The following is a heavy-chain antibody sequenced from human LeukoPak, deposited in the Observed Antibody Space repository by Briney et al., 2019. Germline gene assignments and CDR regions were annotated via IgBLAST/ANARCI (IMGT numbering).Heavy chain of an antibody. D-gene: IGHD1-26*01. CDR2: ISSSSGTM. Sequence: GGFLRLSCAAFGFTFSDYYMGWIRQAPGKGLEWVSHISSSSGTMYYADSVKGRFTISRDNAKNSLSLQMNSLRVEDTAEYYCARARGSYSFDYWGQGTLVTVSS. J-gene: IGHJ4*02. CDR1: GFTFSDYY. V-gene: IGHV3-11*01. CDR3: ARARGSYSFDY.